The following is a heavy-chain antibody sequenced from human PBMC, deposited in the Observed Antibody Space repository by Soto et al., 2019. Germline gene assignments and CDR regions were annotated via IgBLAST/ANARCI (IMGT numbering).Heavy chain of an antibody. D-gene: IGHD1-7*01. J-gene: IGHJ5*02. CDR3: ARGITGTTDWFDP. V-gene: IGHV4-38-2*01. CDR2: IYHSGST. Sequence: ASETLSLTCAVSGYSISSGYFWGWIRQPPGKGLEWIGSIYHSGSTYYNPSLKSRVTISVDTSKNQFSLKLSSVTAADTAVYYCARGITGTTDWFDPWGQGTLVTVSS. CDR1: GYSISSGYF.